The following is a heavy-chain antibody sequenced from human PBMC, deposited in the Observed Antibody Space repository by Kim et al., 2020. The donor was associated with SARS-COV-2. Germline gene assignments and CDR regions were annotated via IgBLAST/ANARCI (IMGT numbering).Heavy chain of an antibody. D-gene: IGHD3-10*01. Sequence: FQGRVTITADESTSTAYMELSSLRSEDTAVYYCARDSGYYGSGSYSTFGSWGQGTLVTVSS. V-gene: IGHV1-69*01. CDR3: ARDSGYYGSGSYSTFGS. J-gene: IGHJ5*02.